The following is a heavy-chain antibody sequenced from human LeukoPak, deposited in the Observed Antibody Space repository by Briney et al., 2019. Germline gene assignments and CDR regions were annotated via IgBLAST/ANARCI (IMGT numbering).Heavy chain of an antibody. CDR2: ISGSGGST. V-gene: IGHV3-23*01. D-gene: IGHD6-13*01. Sequence: PGGSLRLSCAASGFTFSSYAMSWVRRAPGKRLEWVSAISGSGGSTYYADSVKGRFTISRDNSKNTLYLQMNSLRAEDTAVYYCAKPTIAAHGGDYWGQGTLVTVSS. CDR3: AKPTIAAHGGDY. CDR1: GFTFSSYA. J-gene: IGHJ4*02.